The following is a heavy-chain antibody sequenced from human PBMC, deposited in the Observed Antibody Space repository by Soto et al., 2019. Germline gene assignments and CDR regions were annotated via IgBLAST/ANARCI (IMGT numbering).Heavy chain of an antibody. Sequence: ETLTLSCPVSGGSMNSYHWNWIRQPSGKGLEWIGQIHSSGSTNYNPSLKSRVTMSVDTSKNQFSLRLMSLTAADTAVYYCARDQGVAAAGITWFDPWGQGSLVTVSS. V-gene: IGHV4-4*07. CDR3: ARDQGVAAAGITWFDP. D-gene: IGHD6-13*01. J-gene: IGHJ5*02. CDR1: GGSMNSYH. CDR2: IHSSGST.